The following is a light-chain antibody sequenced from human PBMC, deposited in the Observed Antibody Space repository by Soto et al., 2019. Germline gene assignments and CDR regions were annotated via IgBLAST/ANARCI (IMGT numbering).Light chain of an antibody. Sequence: EIVMTQSPATLSVSPGERATLSCRASQSVSSNLAWYQQKPGQAPRLLIYGASTRATGIPARFSGSGSGTELTLTTSSLQPEDFAVYYCQQYNNWPRTFGLGTKVEIK. CDR1: QSVSSN. CDR2: GAS. V-gene: IGKV3-15*01. J-gene: IGKJ1*01. CDR3: QQYNNWPRT.